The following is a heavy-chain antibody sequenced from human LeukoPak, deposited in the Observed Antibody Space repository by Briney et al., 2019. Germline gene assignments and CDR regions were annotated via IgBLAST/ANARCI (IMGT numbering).Heavy chain of an antibody. D-gene: IGHD3-16*01. Sequence: ASVKVSCKASGGTFSSYAISWVRQAPGQGLEWTGGIIPIFGTANYAQKFQGRVTITADESTSTAYMELSSLRSEDTAVYYCARSLIRGSPYYYYYMDVWGKGTTVTISS. J-gene: IGHJ6*03. CDR2: IIPIFGTA. V-gene: IGHV1-69*13. CDR3: ARSLIRGSPYYYYYMDV. CDR1: GGTFSSYA.